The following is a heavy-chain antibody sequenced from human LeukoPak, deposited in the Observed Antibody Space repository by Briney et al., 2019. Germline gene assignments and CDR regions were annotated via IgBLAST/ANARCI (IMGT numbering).Heavy chain of an antibody. J-gene: IGHJ4*02. V-gene: IGHV4-34*01. CDR3: ARGHLPVAGVDY. CDR2: INHSGST. Sequence: SETLPLTCAVYGGSFSGYYWSWIRQPPGKGLEWIGEINHSGSTNYNPSLKSRVTISVDTSKNQFSLKLSSVTAADTAVYYCARGHLPVAGVDYWGQGTLVTVSS. CDR1: GGSFSGYY. D-gene: IGHD6-19*01.